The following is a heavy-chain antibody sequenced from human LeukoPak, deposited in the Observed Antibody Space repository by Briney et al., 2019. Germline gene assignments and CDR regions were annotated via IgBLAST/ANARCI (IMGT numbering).Heavy chain of an antibody. V-gene: IGHV3-21*01. J-gene: IGHJ4*02. CDR1: GFTFSSYS. CDR3: ARGVHPTYYYDSSGYAD. Sequence: GGSLRLSCAASGFTFSSYSMNWVRQAPGKGLEWVSSISSSSSYIYYADSVKGRFTISRDNAKNSLYLQMNSLRAEDTAVYYCARGVHPTYYYDSSGYADWGQGTLVTVSS. CDR2: ISSSSSYI. D-gene: IGHD3-22*01.